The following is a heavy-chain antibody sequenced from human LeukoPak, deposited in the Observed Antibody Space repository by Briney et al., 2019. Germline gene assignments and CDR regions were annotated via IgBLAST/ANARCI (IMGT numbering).Heavy chain of an antibody. CDR1: EFTFSSYW. CDR2: INSDGSST. J-gene: IGHJ4*02. V-gene: IGHV3-74*01. CDR3: ARESSVGAHKAFDY. Sequence: PGGSLRLSCAASEFTFSSYWMHWVRQAPGKGLVWVSRINSDGSSTSYADSVKGRFTISRDNAKNTLYLQMNSLRAEDTAVYYCARESSVGAHKAFDYWGQGTLVTVSS. D-gene: IGHD1-26*01.